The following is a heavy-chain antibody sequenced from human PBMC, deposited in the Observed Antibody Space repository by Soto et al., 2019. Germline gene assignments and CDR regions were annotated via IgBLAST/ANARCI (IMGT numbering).Heavy chain of an antibody. D-gene: IGHD3-10*01. CDR1: GFTFDDYA. J-gene: IGHJ2*01. CDR2: ISWNSGSI. CDR3: AKDSYGSGSIGLLWYFDL. Sequence: EVQLVESGGGLVQPGRSLRLSCAASGFTFDDYAMHWVRQAPGKGLEWVSGISWNSGSIGYADSVKGRFTISRDNAKNSLYLQMNSLRAEDTALYYCAKDSYGSGSIGLLWYFDLWGRGTLVTVSS. V-gene: IGHV3-9*01.